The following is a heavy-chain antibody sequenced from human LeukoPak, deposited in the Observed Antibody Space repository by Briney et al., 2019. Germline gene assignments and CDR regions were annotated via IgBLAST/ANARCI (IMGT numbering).Heavy chain of an antibody. J-gene: IGHJ5*02. V-gene: IGHV3-30*02. CDR1: GFTFSSYG. CDR2: IRYDGSNT. CDR3: AKDLVSASSPKWFDP. Sequence: GGSLRLSCAASGFTFSSYGMHWVRQAPGKGLEWVAFIRYDGSNTYYGDSVKGRFTISRDNSKNTLYLQMNSLRAEDTAVYYCAKDLVSASSPKWFDPWGQGTLVTVSS. D-gene: IGHD6-6*01.